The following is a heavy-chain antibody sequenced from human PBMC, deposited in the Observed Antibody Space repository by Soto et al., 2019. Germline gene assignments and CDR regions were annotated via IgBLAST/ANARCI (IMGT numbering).Heavy chain of an antibody. V-gene: IGHV3-30*18. J-gene: IGHJ4*02. CDR3: AKDRAQKWFPYFDY. D-gene: IGHD3-22*01. CDR1: GFTFSSYG. CDR2: ISYDGSNK. Sequence: QVQLVESGGGVVQPGRSLRLSCAASGFTFSSYGMHWVRQAPGKGLEWVAVISYDGSNKYYADSVKGRFTISRDNSKNTLYLQMNSLRAEDTAVYYCAKDRAQKWFPYFDYWGQGTLGTVSS.